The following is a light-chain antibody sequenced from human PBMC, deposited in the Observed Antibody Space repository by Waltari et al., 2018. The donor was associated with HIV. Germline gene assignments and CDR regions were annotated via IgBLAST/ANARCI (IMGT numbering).Light chain of an antibody. CDR3: SSYTSSSTLV. CDR2: EVS. Sequence: QSALTQTASVSGSPGQSITLSCPGTRSDVGGYHYVSWYQQHPGKAPKLMIYEVSNRPSGVSNRFSGSKSGNTASLTISGLQAEDEADYYCSSYTSSSTLVFGGGTKLTVL. J-gene: IGLJ2*01. V-gene: IGLV2-14*01. CDR1: RSDVGGYHY.